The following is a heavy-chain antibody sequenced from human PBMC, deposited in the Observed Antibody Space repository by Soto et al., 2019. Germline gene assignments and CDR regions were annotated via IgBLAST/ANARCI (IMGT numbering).Heavy chain of an antibody. Sequence: GGSLRLSCAASGFTCSRYGMHWVRQAPGKGLEWVAVISYDGSNKYYADSVKGRFTISRDNSKNTLYLQMNSLRAEDTAVYYCAKSDMSGDLGYYYYMDVWGKGTTVTVS. D-gene: IGHD4-17*01. J-gene: IGHJ6*03. V-gene: IGHV3-30*18. CDR3: AKSDMSGDLGYYYYMDV. CDR1: GFTCSRYG. CDR2: ISYDGSNK.